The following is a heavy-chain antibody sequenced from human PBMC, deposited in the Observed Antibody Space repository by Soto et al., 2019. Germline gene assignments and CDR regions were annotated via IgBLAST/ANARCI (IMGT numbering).Heavy chain of an antibody. J-gene: IGHJ6*02. CDR2: ISGSGGST. V-gene: IGHV3-23*01. Sequence: EVQLLESGGGLVQPGGSLRLSCAASGFTFSSYAMSWVRQAPGKGLEWVSAISGSGGSTYYADSVKGRFTISRDNSKNTLYLQMNSLRAEDTAVYYCAKSAETQGIAAAGTIGWYYYGMDVWGQGTTVTVSS. CDR3: AKSAETQGIAAAGTIGWYYYGMDV. CDR1: GFTFSSYA. D-gene: IGHD6-13*01.